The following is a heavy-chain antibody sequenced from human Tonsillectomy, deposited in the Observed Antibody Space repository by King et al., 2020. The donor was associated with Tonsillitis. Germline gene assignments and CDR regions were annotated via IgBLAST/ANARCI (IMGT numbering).Heavy chain of an antibody. Sequence: VQLVESGGGLVRPGGSLRLSCAASGFTFSSYAMSWVRQAPGKGLEWVSFIGGGDFSTYYADSVRGRFTISRDNSMNTLYLQMNSLRAEDTAVYYCAKLQWDVMTFFDFGGQGTLVTVSS. J-gene: IGHJ4*02. CDR2: IGGGDFST. CDR1: GFTFSSYA. D-gene: IGHD1-26*01. CDR3: AKLQWDVMTFFDF. V-gene: IGHV3-23*04.